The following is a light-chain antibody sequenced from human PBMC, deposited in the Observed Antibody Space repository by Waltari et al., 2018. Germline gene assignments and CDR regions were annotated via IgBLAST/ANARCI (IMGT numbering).Light chain of an antibody. CDR3: SSYTSSSTEV. Sequence: QSALTQPASVSGSPGQSITISCTGTSSDVGGYDSVSWYQQHPGKAPKLMIYDVSKRPSGVSNPFSGSKSGNTASLTISGLQAEDEADYYCSSYTSSSTEVFGTGTKVTVL. V-gene: IGLV2-14*01. CDR1: SSDVGGYDS. CDR2: DVS. J-gene: IGLJ1*01.